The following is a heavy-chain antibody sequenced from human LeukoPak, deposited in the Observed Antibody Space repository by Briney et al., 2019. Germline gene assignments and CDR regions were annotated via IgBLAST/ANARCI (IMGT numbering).Heavy chain of an antibody. V-gene: IGHV4-30-2*01. CDR2: MCHSGGT. J-gene: IGHJ4*02. CDR1: GGSISSYGYC. Sequence: SQTLSLTCAVSGGSISSYGYCWSWIRQPPGGGLEWIAYMCHSGGTYYNPSLKSRVTISVDTSKNQFSLKLSSVTAADTAVYYCASGLAYYFDYWGQGTLVTVSS. D-gene: IGHD3/OR15-3a*01. CDR3: ASGLAYYFDY.